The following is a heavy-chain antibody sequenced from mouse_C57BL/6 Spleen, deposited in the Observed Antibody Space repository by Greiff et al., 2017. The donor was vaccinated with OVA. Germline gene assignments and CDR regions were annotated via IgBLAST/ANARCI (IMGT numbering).Heavy chain of an antibody. CDR1: GYTFTGYW. D-gene: IGHD3-2*02. J-gene: IGHJ4*01. CDR3: ATAQPYYAMDY. CDR2: ILPGSGST. V-gene: IGHV1-9*01. Sequence: QVQLQQSGAELMKPGASVKLSCKATGYTFTGYWLEWVQQRPGHGLEWIGEILPGSGSTNYNEKFKGKATSTADTSSNTAYMQLSSLTTEDSAIYYCATAQPYYAMDYWGQGTSVTVSS.